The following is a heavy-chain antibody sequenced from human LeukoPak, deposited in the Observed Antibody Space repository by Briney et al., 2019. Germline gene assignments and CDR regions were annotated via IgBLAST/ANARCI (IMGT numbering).Heavy chain of an antibody. V-gene: IGHV4-38-2*02. Sequence: SETLSLTCTVSGYSIRRGYFWAWIRPPPGKGLEWIGSINHSGDTYYNPSLKSRVTISVDTSKNQFSLKLTSVTAADTAEYYCARDHDTPSSPWTIDPWGRGTLVTVSS. J-gene: IGHJ5*02. CDR3: ARDHDTPSSPWTIDP. CDR2: INHSGDT. CDR1: GYSIRRGYF. D-gene: IGHD2-15*01.